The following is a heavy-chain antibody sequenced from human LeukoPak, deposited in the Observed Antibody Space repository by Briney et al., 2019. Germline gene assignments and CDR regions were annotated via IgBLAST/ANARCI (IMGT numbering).Heavy chain of an antibody. D-gene: IGHD3-10*01. CDR1: GFSFSNYA. CDR3: ARGPRSLLWFGEVFDY. CDR2: IFYDGTMK. J-gene: IGHJ4*02. Sequence: PGRSLRLSCAASGFSFSNYAMHWVRQAPGKGLEWVAVIFYDGTMKYYSDSVRGRFIISRDNSENTLFLQMTSLRAEDTAVYYCARGPRSLLWFGEVFDYWGQGTLVTVSS. V-gene: IGHV3-30*04.